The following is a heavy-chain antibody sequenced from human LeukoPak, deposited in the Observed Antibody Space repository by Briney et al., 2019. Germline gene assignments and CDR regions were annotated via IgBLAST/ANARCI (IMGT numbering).Heavy chain of an antibody. Sequence: GGSLRLSCAASGFTFSSYGMNWVRRAPGKGLEWISYMNSDSSTIYHADSVRGRFTISRDNAKNSLFLQMNSLRDEDTAVYHCAKQFPNGWNQYHYGMDVWGRGTAVTVSS. D-gene: IGHD2-8*01. V-gene: IGHV3-48*02. J-gene: IGHJ6*02. CDR2: MNSDSSTI. CDR1: GFTFSSYG. CDR3: AKQFPNGWNQYHYGMDV.